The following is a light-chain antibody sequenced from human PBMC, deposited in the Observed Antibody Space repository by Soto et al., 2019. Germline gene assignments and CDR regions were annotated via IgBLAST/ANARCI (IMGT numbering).Light chain of an antibody. Sequence: DIQMTQPPFSLSASVGYRFTVTCLASHSISSYLNWYQQKPGNPPKLLIYAAVSLQSGIPSRFSAYGSGTEFTLTISSLQPDDFATYYCQPYNSYSPTVGPGTQVEIK. J-gene: IGKJ1*01. CDR3: QPYNSYSPT. CDR2: AAV. CDR1: HSISSY. V-gene: IGKV1-9*01.